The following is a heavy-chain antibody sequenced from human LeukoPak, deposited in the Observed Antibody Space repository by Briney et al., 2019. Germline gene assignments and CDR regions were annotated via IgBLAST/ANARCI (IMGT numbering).Heavy chain of an antibody. CDR2: IYSGDST. Sequence: PGESLRLSCAASGFTVSSNYMSWVRQAPGKGLEWVSDIYSGDSTYYADSVRGRFTISRDNSKNTLYLQMNSLRAEDTAVYYCARGQVLGNWGQGTLVTVSS. CDR3: ARGQVLGN. D-gene: IGHD2/OR15-2a*01. CDR1: GFTVSSNY. J-gene: IGHJ4*02. V-gene: IGHV3-53*01.